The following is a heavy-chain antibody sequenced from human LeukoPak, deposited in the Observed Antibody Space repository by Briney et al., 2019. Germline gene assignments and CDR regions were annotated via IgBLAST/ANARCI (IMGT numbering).Heavy chain of an antibody. J-gene: IGHJ5*01. V-gene: IGHV1-69*02. CDR1: GDTFSDYT. Sequence: ASVKVSCKTSGDTFSDYTVNWVRQGPGPGLEWMGRTIPILGIATYAQKFQDRVTITADRSTSTAYMELSSLRSEDTAVYYCARGRYYGSGSKNWFDSWGQGTPVTVSS. CDR2: TIPILGIA. D-gene: IGHD3-10*01. CDR3: ARGRYYGSGSKNWFDS.